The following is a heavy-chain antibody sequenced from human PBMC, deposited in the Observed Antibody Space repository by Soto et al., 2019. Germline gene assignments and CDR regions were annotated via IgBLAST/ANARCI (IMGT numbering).Heavy chain of an antibody. Sequence: EVQLVESGGGLVKPGGSLRLSCAASGFTFSSYSMNWVRQAPGKGLEWVSSISSSSSYIYYADSVKGRFTISRDNAKNSLYLQMNSLRAEDTAVYYSARVPASRIPEGAKYWYFDLWGRGTLVTVSS. V-gene: IGHV3-21*01. CDR1: GFTFSSYS. CDR2: ISSSSSYI. D-gene: IGHD6-13*01. CDR3: ARVPASRIPEGAKYWYFDL. J-gene: IGHJ2*01.